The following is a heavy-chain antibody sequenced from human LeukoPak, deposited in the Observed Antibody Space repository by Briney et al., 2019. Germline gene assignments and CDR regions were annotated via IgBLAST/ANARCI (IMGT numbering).Heavy chain of an antibody. V-gene: IGHV4-59*01. D-gene: IGHD5-24*01. CDR3: AREKAATMN. J-gene: IGHJ4*02. CDR1: GGSISSYY. CDR2: IYYSGST. Sequence: PSETLSLTCTVSGGSISSYYWSWIRQPPGKGLEWIGYIYYSGSTNYNPSLKSRVTISVDTSKNQFSLKLSSATAADTAVYYCAREKAATMNWGQGTLVTVSS.